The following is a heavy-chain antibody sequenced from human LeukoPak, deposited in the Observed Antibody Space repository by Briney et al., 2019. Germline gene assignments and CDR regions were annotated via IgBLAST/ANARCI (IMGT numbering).Heavy chain of an antibody. J-gene: IGHJ1*01. CDR3: AKGSVYYDSSGYYPAEYFQH. Sequence: ETLSLTCTVSGGSISSYYWSWIRQPAGKGLEWVSAISGSGGSTYYADSVKGRFTISRDNSKNTLYLQMNSLRAEDTAVYYCAKGSVYYDSSGYYPAEYFQHWGQGTLVTVSS. CDR1: GGSISSYY. CDR2: ISGSGGST. V-gene: IGHV3-23*01. D-gene: IGHD3-22*01.